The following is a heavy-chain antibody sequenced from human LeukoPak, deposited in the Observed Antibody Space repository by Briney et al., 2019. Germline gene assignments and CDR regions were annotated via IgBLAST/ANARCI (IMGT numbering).Heavy chain of an antibody. CDR2: ISYDGSNK. J-gene: IGHJ6*02. CDR3: ARSDSGSWILDV. V-gene: IGHV3-30-3*01. D-gene: IGHD6-13*01. CDR1: GFTFSSYA. Sequence: GGSLRLSCAASGFTFSSYAMHWVRQAPGKGLEWVAVISYDGSNKYYADSVKGRFTISRDNSKNTLYLQMNSLRAEDTAVYYCARSDSGSWILDVWGQGTTVTVSS.